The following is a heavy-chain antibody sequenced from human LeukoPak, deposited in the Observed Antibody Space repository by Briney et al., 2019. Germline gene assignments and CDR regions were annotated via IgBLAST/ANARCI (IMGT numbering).Heavy chain of an antibody. Sequence: SETLSLTCTVSGGSISSYYWSWIRQPAGKGLEWIGRIYTSGSTNYNPSLKSRVTMSIDTSKNQFSLKLSSVTAADTAVYYCARTPIYYFDNSGYYNWGQGTLVTVSS. CDR3: ARTPIYYFDNSGYYN. CDR2: IYTSGST. D-gene: IGHD3-22*01. J-gene: IGHJ4*02. V-gene: IGHV4-4*07. CDR1: GGSISSYY.